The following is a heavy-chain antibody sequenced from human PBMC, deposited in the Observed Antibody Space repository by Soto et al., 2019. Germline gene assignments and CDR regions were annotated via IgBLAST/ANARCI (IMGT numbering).Heavy chain of an antibody. CDR1: GGTFGSQG. J-gene: IGHJ4*02. D-gene: IGHD5-18*01. Sequence: SSVKVSCKASGGTFGSQGIAWVRQAPGQGLEWMGGFIAMLGTPTYAKKVQGRATITADESLTSSYLELRSLRSEDTGVYFCARGAMANFDYWGQGTVGTVYS. CDR2: FIAMLGTP. V-gene: IGHV1-69*13. CDR3: ARGAMANFDY.